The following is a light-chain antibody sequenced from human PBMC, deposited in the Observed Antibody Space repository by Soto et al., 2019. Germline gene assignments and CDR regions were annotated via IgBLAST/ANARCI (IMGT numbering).Light chain of an antibody. V-gene: IGKV4-1*01. CDR1: QSVLYSSNNKNH. CDR3: QQYYSTPLT. CDR2: WAS. J-gene: IGKJ1*01. Sequence: DIVMTQSPDSLAVSLGERAIINCKSSQSVLYSSNNKNHLAWYQQKPGQPPKLLIYWASTRESGVPDRFSGSGSGTDFTLTISSLQAEDVAVYYCQQYYSTPLTFGQGTRVEIK.